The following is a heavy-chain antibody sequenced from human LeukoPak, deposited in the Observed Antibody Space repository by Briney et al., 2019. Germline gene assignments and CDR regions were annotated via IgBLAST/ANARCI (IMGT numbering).Heavy chain of an antibody. J-gene: IGHJ4*02. CDR2: IYSGGST. V-gene: IGHV3-53*01. Sequence: GGSLRLSCAASGFTVSSNYMSWVRQAPGKGLEWVSVIYSGGSTYYADSAKGRFTISRDNSKNTLYLQMNSLRAEDTAVYYCARDSPVGPFDYWGQGTLVTVSS. D-gene: IGHD1-26*01. CDR3: ARDSPVGPFDY. CDR1: GFTVSSNY.